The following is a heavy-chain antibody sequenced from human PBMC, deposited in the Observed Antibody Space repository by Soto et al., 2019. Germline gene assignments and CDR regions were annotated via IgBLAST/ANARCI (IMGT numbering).Heavy chain of an antibody. CDR3: ARKLVAGDYFDY. CDR1: GGSISSSSYY. D-gene: IGHD6-19*01. Sequence: SETLSLTCTVSGGSISSSSYYWGWIRQPPGKGLEWIGSIYYSGSTYYNPSLKSRVTISVDTSKNQFALKLSSVTAADTAVYYCARKLVAGDYFDYWGQGTLVTVSS. J-gene: IGHJ4*02. CDR2: IYYSGST. V-gene: IGHV4-39*01.